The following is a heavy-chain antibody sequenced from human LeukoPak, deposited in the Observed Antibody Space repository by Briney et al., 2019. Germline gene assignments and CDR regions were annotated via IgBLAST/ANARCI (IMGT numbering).Heavy chain of an antibody. V-gene: IGHV4-34*01. CDR1: GGSFSGYY. Sequence: SETLSLTCAVYGGSFSGYYWSWIRQPPGKGLEWIGEIDHSGSTNYNPSLKSRVTISVDTSKNQFSLKLSSVTAADTAVYYCARKRGAFDIWGQGTMVTVSS. CDR2: IDHSGST. J-gene: IGHJ3*02. CDR3: ARKRGAFDI.